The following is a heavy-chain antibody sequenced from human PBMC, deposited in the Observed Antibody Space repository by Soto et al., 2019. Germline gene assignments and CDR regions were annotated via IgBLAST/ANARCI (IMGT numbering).Heavy chain of an antibody. Sequence: SETLSLTCTVSGGSISSYYWSWIRQPPGKGLEWIGYIYYSGSTNYNPSLKSRVTISADTSKNQFSLKLSSVTAADTAVYYCARGGAVAGNYYYYYGMDVWGQGTTVTVS. D-gene: IGHD6-19*01. CDR3: ARGGAVAGNYYYYYGMDV. CDR2: IYYSGST. V-gene: IGHV4-59*01. CDR1: GGSISSYY. J-gene: IGHJ6*02.